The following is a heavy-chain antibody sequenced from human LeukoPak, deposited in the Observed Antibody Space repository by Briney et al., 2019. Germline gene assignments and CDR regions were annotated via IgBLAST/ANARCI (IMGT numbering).Heavy chain of an antibody. Sequence: SETLSLTCTVSGGSISSYYWSWIRQPPGKGLEWIGYIYYSGSTNYNPSLKSRVTISVDTSKNQFSLKLSFVTAADTAVYYCARARDYTFYYYYMDVWGKGTTVTVSS. CDR2: IYYSGST. CDR3: ARARDYTFYYYYMDV. D-gene: IGHD4-11*01. J-gene: IGHJ6*03. V-gene: IGHV4-59*01. CDR1: GGSISSYY.